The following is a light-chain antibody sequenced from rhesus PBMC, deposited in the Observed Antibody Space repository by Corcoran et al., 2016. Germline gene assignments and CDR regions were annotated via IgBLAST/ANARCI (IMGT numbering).Light chain of an antibody. Sequence: DIQMTQSPSALSASVEDKVTISCRASQNINSNLAWYKQKPGKAPKVLIYIASRLKTGIPSRFSGSGSGTDFTLTINSLQPEDSATYYCQHYYDRPFTFGGGTKVDLK. J-gene: IGKJ4*01. CDR1: QNINSN. CDR3: QHYYDRPFT. V-gene: IGKV1S8*01. CDR2: IAS.